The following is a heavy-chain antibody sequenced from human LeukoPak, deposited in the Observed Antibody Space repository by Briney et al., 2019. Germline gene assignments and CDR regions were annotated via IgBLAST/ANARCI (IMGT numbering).Heavy chain of an antibody. D-gene: IGHD1-26*01. CDR1: GYSFTSYW. CDR3: ARYMWWELLFFAFDI. CDR2: IYPGDSDT. V-gene: IGHV5-51*01. Sequence: GESLQISCQGSGYSFTSYWIGWVRQMPGKGLEWMGIIYPGDSDTRYSPSFQGQVTISADKSISTAYLQWSSLKASDTAMYYCARYMWWELLFFAFDIWGQGTMVTVSS. J-gene: IGHJ3*02.